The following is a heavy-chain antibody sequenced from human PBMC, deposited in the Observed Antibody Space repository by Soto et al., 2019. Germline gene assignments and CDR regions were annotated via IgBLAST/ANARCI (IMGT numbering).Heavy chain of an antibody. D-gene: IGHD6-13*01. V-gene: IGHV3-11*06. CDR2: ISGSSSYI. CDR3: ARDVQQLASH. CDR1: GFTFSDYY. J-gene: IGHJ4*02. Sequence: GGSLRLSCAASGFTFSDYYMSWIRQPPGKGLEWVSYISGSSSYINYADSVKGRFTISRDNAKNSLYLQMNSLRAEDTAVYYCARDVQQLASHWGQGTLVTVSS.